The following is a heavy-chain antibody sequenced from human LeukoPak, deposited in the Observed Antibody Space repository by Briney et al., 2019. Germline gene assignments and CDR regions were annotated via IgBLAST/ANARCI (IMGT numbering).Heavy chain of an antibody. J-gene: IGHJ4*02. CDR2: IYHSGST. CDR3: ARAPPYDYVWGSYRLYYFDY. D-gene: IGHD3-16*02. CDR1: GYSISSGYY. Sequence: SETLSLTCAVSGYSISSGYYWGWIRQPPGKGLEWIGSIYHSGSTYYNPSLKSRVTISVDTSKNLFSLKLSSVTAADTAVYYCARAPPYDYVWGSYRLYYFDYWGQGTLVTVSS. V-gene: IGHV4-38-2*01.